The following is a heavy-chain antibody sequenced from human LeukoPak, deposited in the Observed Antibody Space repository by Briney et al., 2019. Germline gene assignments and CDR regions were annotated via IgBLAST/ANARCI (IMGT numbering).Heavy chain of an antibody. D-gene: IGHD6-19*01. CDR1: GFTFSTSE. CDR2: IDGRGATI. V-gene: IGHV3-48*03. Sequence: GGSLRLTCAASGFTFSTSEMNWDRQAPGKGLEWLSYIDGRGATIFYADSVKGRFTISRDNAKNSLYLQMNSLRVEDTALYYCVRDGISVAANAFDVWGQGTMVTVSS. CDR3: VRDGISVAANAFDV. J-gene: IGHJ3*01.